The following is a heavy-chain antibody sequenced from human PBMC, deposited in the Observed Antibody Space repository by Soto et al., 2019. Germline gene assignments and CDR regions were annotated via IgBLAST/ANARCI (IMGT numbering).Heavy chain of an antibody. CDR3: ARDYGSGSLLLNWFDP. Sequence: GGSLRLSCAASGFTFSSYAMHWVRQAPGKGLEWVAVISYDGSNKYYADSVKGRFTISRDNSKNTLYLQMNSLRAEDTAVYYCARDYGSGSLLLNWFDPWGQGTLVTVSS. D-gene: IGHD3-10*01. J-gene: IGHJ5*02. CDR1: GFTFSSYA. CDR2: ISYDGSNK. V-gene: IGHV3-30-3*01.